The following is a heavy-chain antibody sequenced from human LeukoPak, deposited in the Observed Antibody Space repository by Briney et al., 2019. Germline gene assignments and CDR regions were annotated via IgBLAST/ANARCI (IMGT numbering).Heavy chain of an antibody. Sequence: SETLSLTCTVSGGSISSYYWSWIRQPPGKGLEWIGYIYYRGSTNYNPSLKSRVTISVDTSKNQFSLKLSSVTAADTAVYYCARVSLLHFDYWGQGTLVTVSS. CDR1: GGSISSYY. CDR2: IYYRGST. V-gene: IGHV4-59*01. J-gene: IGHJ4*02. CDR3: ARVSLLHFDY. D-gene: IGHD2-15*01.